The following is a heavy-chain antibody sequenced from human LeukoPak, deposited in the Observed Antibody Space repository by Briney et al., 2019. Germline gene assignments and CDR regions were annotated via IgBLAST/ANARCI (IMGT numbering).Heavy chain of an antibody. CDR1: GGTFSSYA. Sequence: SVKVSCKASGGTFSSYAISWVRQAPGQGLEWMGRIIPIFGIANYAQKFQGRVTITADKSTSTAYMELSSLRSEDTAVYYCARGAASFNWFDPWGLGTLVTVSS. J-gene: IGHJ5*02. CDR2: IIPIFGIA. CDR3: ARGAASFNWFDP. D-gene: IGHD2-15*01. V-gene: IGHV1-69*04.